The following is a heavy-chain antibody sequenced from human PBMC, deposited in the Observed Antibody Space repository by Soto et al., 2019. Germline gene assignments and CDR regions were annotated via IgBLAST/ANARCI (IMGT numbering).Heavy chain of an antibody. D-gene: IGHD6-13*01. Sequence: QVQLQQWGAGLLKPSETLSLTCAVYGGSFSGYYWSWIRQPPGKGLEWIGEINHSGSTNYNPSLKSRVNISVDTSKNQFSLKLSSVTAADTAVYYCARVIAAAGKGWFDPWGQGTLVTVSS. CDR2: INHSGST. CDR3: ARVIAAAGKGWFDP. V-gene: IGHV4-34*01. J-gene: IGHJ5*02. CDR1: GGSFSGYY.